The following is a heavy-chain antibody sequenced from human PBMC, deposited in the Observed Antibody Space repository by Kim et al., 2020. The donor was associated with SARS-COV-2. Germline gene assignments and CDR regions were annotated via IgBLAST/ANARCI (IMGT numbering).Heavy chain of an antibody. Sequence: ASVKVSCKASGYTFTSYGISWVRQAPGQGLEWMGWISAYNGNTNYAQKLQGRVTMTTDTSTSTAYMELRSLRSDDTAVYYCARDRMWSIAAAWGYYYGMDVWGQGTTVTVSS. J-gene: IGHJ6*02. V-gene: IGHV1-18*04. CDR2: ISAYNGNT. D-gene: IGHD6-13*01. CDR1: GYTFTSYG. CDR3: ARDRMWSIAAAWGYYYGMDV.